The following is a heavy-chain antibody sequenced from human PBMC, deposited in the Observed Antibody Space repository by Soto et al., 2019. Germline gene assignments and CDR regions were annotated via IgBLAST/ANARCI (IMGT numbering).Heavy chain of an antibody. CDR1: GYTFTSYG. D-gene: IGHD3-16*01. Sequence: QVQLVQSGAEVKKPGASVKVSGRASGYTFTSYGISGWRQAPGQGLEGMGWISAYNGNTNYAQKLQGRVTMTTDTSTSTAYMELRSLRSDDTAVYYCARRRRMSGPWGHYYGMDVWGQGTTVTVSS. J-gene: IGHJ6*02. V-gene: IGHV1-18*01. CDR2: ISAYNGNT. CDR3: ARRRRMSGPWGHYYGMDV.